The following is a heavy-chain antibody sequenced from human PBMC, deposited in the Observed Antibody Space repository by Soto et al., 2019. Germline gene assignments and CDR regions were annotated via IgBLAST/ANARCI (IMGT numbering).Heavy chain of an antibody. CDR1: GFTFSSYG. Sequence: PGGSLRLSCAASGFTFSSYGMHWVRQAPGKGLEWVAVISSDGSDKYYADSVKGRFTISRDNSKNTLYLQMNSLRAEDTAVYYCAKDWDRGSHPGFFDQWGQGTLVTVSS. CDR2: ISSDGSDK. V-gene: IGHV3-30*18. CDR3: AKDWDRGSHPGFFDQ. D-gene: IGHD3-16*02. J-gene: IGHJ4*02.